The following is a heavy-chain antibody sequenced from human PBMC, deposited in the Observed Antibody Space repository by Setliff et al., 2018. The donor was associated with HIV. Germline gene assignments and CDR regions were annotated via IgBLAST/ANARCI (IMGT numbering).Heavy chain of an antibody. V-gene: IGHV3-7*01. CDR1: GFTLSNYW. CDR2: IKQDGSII. D-gene: IGHD3-16*01. J-gene: IGHJ4*02. Sequence: GESLKISCAASGFTLSNYWMSWVRQAPGKGLEWVANIKQDGSIIHYADSVKGRFTISRDNAKNSVYLQMHSLRVEDTAVYYCAAVPWGHSSLIIDHWGQGTPVTVSS. CDR3: AAVPWGHSSLIIDH.